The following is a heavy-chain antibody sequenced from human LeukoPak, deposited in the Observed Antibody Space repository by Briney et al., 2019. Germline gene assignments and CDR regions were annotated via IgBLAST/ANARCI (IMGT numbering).Heavy chain of an antibody. CDR3: ARRRYDWGGDFAN. CDR2: IGGGGTL. CDR1: GFTVSSYA. D-gene: IGHD3-16*01. V-gene: IGHV3-23*01. Sequence: GGSLRLSCAASGFTVSSYAMGWVRQAPGKSLEWVSAIGGGGTLYYADSVKGRFSISRDISKNTLLLQMNSLRAEDTAVYYCARRRYDWGGDFANWAQGTLVTVSS. J-gene: IGHJ4*02.